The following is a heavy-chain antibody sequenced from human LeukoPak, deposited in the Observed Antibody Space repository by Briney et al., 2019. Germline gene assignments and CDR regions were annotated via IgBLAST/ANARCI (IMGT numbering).Heavy chain of an antibody. CDR2: ICTSGST. D-gene: IGHD3-22*01. J-gene: IGHJ6*03. V-gene: IGHV4-61*09. Sequence: SETLSLTCTVSGGSISSGSYYWSWIRQPAGKGLEWIGHICTSGSTNYNPSLKSRPTMSVDTSNDEFSLKLTSVTAAHTAVYYCARTYDSPGYYSPDYYYMDVWGKGTTVTISS. CDR1: GGSISSGSYY. CDR3: ARTYDSPGYYSPDYYYMDV.